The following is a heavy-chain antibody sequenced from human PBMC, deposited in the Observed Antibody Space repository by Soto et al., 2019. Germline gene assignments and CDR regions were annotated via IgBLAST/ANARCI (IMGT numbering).Heavy chain of an antibody. Sequence: GGSLRLSCEASGFTFSSYAMSWVRQAPGKGLEWVSAISGSGGSTYYADSVKGRFTISRDNSKNTLYLQMNSLRAEDTAVYYCAKDLNSGYATPNYFDYWGQGTLVTVSS. CDR2: ISGSGGST. CDR1: GFTFSSYA. CDR3: AKDLNSGYATPNYFDY. J-gene: IGHJ4*02. D-gene: IGHD5-12*01. V-gene: IGHV3-23*01.